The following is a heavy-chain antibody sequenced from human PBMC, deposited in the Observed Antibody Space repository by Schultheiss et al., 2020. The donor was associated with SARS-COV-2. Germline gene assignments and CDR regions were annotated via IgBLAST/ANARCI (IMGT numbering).Heavy chain of an antibody. V-gene: IGHV1-69*13. J-gene: IGHJ4*02. CDR3: ASPAGSRLGYNKDIWFDC. Sequence: SVKVSCKASGGTFSSYAISWVRQAPGQGLEWMGGIIPIFGTANYAQKFQGRVTITADESTSTAYMELSSLRPEDTAVYYCASPAGSRLGYNKDIWFDCWGQGTLVTVSS. CDR1: GGTFSSYA. D-gene: IGHD5-24*01. CDR2: IIPIFGTA.